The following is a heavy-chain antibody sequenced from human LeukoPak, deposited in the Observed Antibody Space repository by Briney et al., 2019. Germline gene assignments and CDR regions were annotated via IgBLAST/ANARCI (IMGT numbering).Heavy chain of an antibody. D-gene: IGHD2-8*01. CDR3: ASMYFSQYLQH. CDR2: IYSGGST. Sequence: PGGSLRLSCAASGFTVNSNYMSWVHQAPGKGLEWVSVIYSGGSTYYADSVKGRFTISRDNSKNTLYLQMNSLRAEDTAVYYCASMYFSQYLQHWGQGTLVTVSS. V-gene: IGHV3-53*01. CDR1: GFTVNSNY. J-gene: IGHJ1*01.